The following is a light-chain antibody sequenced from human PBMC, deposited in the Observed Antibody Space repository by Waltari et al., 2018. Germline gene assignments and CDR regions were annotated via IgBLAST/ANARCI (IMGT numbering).Light chain of an antibody. CDR2: QDT. Sequence: SYELTQPPSVSVSPGKTVSITCSGDRLGDKVASWYQQKPGQSPVMVIYQDTQRPSGIPERFSGSNSGNTATLTISGTQIMDGADYYCQTWDGSTAVFGGGTKVTVL. CDR1: RLGDKV. CDR3: QTWDGSTAV. J-gene: IGLJ3*02. V-gene: IGLV3-1*01.